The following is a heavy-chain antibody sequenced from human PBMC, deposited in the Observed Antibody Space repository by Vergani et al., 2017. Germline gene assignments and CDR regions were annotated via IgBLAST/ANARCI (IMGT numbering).Heavy chain of an antibody. J-gene: IGHJ5*02. CDR2: INHSGST. CDR3: TRHWAVVAANNWFDP. Sequence: QVQLQESGQGLVQASETLSLTCDVSGFSISSRDYWGWIRQPPGKGLEWIGEINHSGSTNYNPSLESRVTMSVDTSKSQFSLKLSSVTAADTAVYYCTRHWAVVAANNWFDPWGQGTLVTVSS. V-gene: IGHV4-38-2*01. D-gene: IGHD2-15*01. CDR1: GFSISSRDY.